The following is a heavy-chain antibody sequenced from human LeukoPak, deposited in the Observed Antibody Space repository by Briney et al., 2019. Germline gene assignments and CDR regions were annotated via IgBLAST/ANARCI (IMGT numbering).Heavy chain of an antibody. CDR1: GFTFSGYA. CDR3: ARDLTAMVTDYYGMDV. Sequence: PGGSLRLSCAASGFTFSGYAMSWVRQAPGKGLEWVSTILDTGAGTYYADSVKGRFTISRDNSKNTLYLQMNSLRAEDTAVYYCARDLTAMVTDYYGMDVWGQGTTVTVSS. D-gene: IGHD5-18*01. J-gene: IGHJ6*02. CDR2: ILDTGAGT. V-gene: IGHV3-23*01.